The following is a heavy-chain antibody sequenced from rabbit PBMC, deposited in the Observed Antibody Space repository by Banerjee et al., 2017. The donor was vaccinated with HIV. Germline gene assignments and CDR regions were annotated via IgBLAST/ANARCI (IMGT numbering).Heavy chain of an antibody. CDR2: IHVPRRRT. Sequence: QLKETGGGLVQPGGSPTLSCKASGFDFNSYYMSWVRQAPGKGLEWIGTIHVPRRRTYSASGVNGRFTISSHNAQNTVDLQMNSLTAADTATYFCARYAYSYDDYGDYWYYFTLWGPGTLVTVS. V-gene: IGHV1S7*01. J-gene: IGHJ4*01. D-gene: IGHD2-1*01. CDR1: GFDFNSYY. CDR3: ARYAYSYDDYGDYWYYFTL.